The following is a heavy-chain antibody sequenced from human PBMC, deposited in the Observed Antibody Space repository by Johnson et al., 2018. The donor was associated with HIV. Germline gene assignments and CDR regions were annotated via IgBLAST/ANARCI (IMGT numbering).Heavy chain of an antibody. J-gene: IGHJ3*02. CDR3: GRVKGNSYYGSGHDAFDI. D-gene: IGHD3-10*01. V-gene: IGHV3-66*03. CDR1: GFTVSSNY. Sequence: VPLVESGGGLIQPGGSLRLSCAASGFTVSSNYMTWVRQAPGKGLEWVSILYSGGSTYYADAVKGRFSISRDNSKNKLFRQRKSLRAEDTDVYYCGRVKGNSYYGSGHDAFDIWGRGTIVTVSS. CDR2: LYSGGST.